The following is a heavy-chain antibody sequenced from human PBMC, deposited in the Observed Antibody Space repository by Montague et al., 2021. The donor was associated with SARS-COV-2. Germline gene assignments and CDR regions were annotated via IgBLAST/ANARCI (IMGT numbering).Heavy chain of an antibody. J-gene: IGHJ5*02. CDR2: IYNSGTT. Sequence: SETLSLTCTVHGDSTSCPNCYWGWIRQAPGKGLDWIGTIYNSGTTYYNPSLKSRLTISIDTSKNQFSLKLTSVTAADTAVYYCARHRNYGDHSLDNWFHPWGQGTLVTVSS. V-gene: IGHV4-39*01. CDR1: GDSTSCPNCY. CDR3: ARHRNYGDHSLDNWFHP. D-gene: IGHD4-17*01.